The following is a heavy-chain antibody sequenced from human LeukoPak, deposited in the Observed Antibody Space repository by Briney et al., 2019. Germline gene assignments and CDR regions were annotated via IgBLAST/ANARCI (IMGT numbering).Heavy chain of an antibody. CDR1: GVTFSSYS. D-gene: IGHD3-22*01. Sequence: GGALRLSCAASGVTFSSYSMNWGRQAPGKGLEWVSYISSSSSTIYYADSVKGRFTISRDNAKNSLYLQMNSLRDEDTAVYYCARVWEGYYYDSSGSDWWGQGTLVTVSS. CDR3: ARVWEGYYYDSSGSDW. J-gene: IGHJ4*02. CDR2: ISSSSSTI. V-gene: IGHV3-48*02.